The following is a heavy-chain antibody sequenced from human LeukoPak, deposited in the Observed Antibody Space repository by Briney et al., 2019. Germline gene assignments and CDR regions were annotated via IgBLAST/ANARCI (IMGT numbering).Heavy chain of an antibody. J-gene: IGHJ6*03. V-gene: IGHV3-48*03. CDR1: GFTFSSYE. CDR2: ISSSGSTI. D-gene: IGHD6-13*01. CDR3: ASLTAAAPYYYYYMDV. Sequence: GGSLRLSCAASGFTFSSYEMNWVRQAPGKGLEWVSYISSSGSTIYYADSVKGRFTISRDNARNSLYLQMTSLRAEDTAVYYCASLTAAAPYYYYYMDVWGKGTTVTVSS.